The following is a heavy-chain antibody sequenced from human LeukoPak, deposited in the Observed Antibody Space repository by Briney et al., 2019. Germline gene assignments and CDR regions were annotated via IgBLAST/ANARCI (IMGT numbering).Heavy chain of an antibody. Sequence: SETLSLTCTVSGGSISSYYWSWIRQPPGKGLEWIGYIYYSGSTNYNPSLKSRVTISVDTSKNQFSLKQYSVTAADTAVYYCARLRGYSYGSGVLDYWGQGTLVTVSS. V-gene: IGHV4-59*08. J-gene: IGHJ4*02. CDR1: GGSISSYY. D-gene: IGHD5-18*01. CDR3: ARLRGYSYGSGVLDY. CDR2: IYYSGST.